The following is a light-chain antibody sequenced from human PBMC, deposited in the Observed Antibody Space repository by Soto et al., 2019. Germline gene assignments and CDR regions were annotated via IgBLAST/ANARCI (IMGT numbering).Light chain of an antibody. J-gene: IGKJ1*01. CDR3: HQRKSWPRT. CDR2: DTS. V-gene: IGKV3-11*01. Sequence: DILLTQSPATLSSSPGARATLSCRASQTFSSKLAWYQHKPGQAPRLLIYDTSNRATGIPARFSGSGSGTDFTLTISSLEPEDFAVYYCHQRKSWPRTFGQGTKVDIK. CDR1: QTFSSK.